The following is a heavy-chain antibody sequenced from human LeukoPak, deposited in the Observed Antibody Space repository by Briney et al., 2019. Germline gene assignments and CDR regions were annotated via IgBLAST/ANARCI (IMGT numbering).Heavy chain of an antibody. CDR1: GYTFSNYG. V-gene: IGHV1-18*01. CDR3: ARSPYDFWSGYYKGYYYMDV. D-gene: IGHD3-3*01. CDR2: ISAYNGNT. J-gene: IGHJ6*03. Sequence: ASVKVSCKASGYTFSNYGISWVRQAPGQGLEWMGWISAYNGNTNYAQKLQGRVTMTTDTSTSTAYMELRSLRSDDTAVYYCARSPYDFWSGYYKGYYYMDVWGKGTTVTVSS.